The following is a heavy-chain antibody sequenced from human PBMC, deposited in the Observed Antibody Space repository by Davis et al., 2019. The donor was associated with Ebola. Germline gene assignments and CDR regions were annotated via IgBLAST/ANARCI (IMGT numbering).Heavy chain of an antibody. D-gene: IGHD2-21*01. Sequence: ASVKVSCKASGYTFNSYYIHWVRQAPGQGLEWMGIINPRGGSTTYAQKFQGRVTMTRDTSTRTVYMELSSLRSEDTAVYYCARGRGHYEYSGGDYWGQGTLVIVSS. CDR1: GYTFNSYY. V-gene: IGHV1-46*02. J-gene: IGHJ4*02. CDR3: ARGRGHYEYSGGDY. CDR2: INPRGGST.